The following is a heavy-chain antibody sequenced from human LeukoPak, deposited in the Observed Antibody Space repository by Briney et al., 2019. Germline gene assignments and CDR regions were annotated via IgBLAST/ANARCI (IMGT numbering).Heavy chain of an antibody. CDR2: ISSTSSYI. CDR3: AKAGRDSHFDY. CDR1: EFTFSSYS. Sequence: GGSLRLSYAASEFTFSSYSMNWVRQAPGKGLEWVSSISSTSSYIYYADSVKGRFTVSRDNAKNSLYLQMNSLRAEDTAVYYCAKAGRDSHFDYWGQGTLVTVSS. J-gene: IGHJ4*02. V-gene: IGHV3-21*01. D-gene: IGHD3/OR15-3a*01.